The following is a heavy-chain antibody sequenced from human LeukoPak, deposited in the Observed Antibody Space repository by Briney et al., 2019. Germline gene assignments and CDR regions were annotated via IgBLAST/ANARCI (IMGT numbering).Heavy chain of an antibody. V-gene: IGHV1-8*01. CDR1: GYTFTSYD. D-gene: IGHD2/OR15-2a*01. CDR3: ARGWVSSGYYYYMDV. J-gene: IGHJ6*03. Sequence: ASVKVSCKASGYTFTSYDINWVRQATGQGLEWMGWMNPNSGNTGYAQKFQGRVTMTRNTSISTAYMELSSLRSEDTAVYYCARGWVSSGYYYYMDVWGKGTTVTISS. CDR2: MNPNSGNT.